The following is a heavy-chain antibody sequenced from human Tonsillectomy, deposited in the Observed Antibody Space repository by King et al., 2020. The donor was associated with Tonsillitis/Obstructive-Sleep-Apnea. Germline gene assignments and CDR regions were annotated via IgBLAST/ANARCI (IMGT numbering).Heavy chain of an antibody. CDR1: GFTFSSYA. J-gene: IGHJ6*02. CDR3: ARDVRSDVVRFLEWVYYGMDV. Sequence: VQLVESGGGVVQPGRSLRLSCAASGFTFSSYAMHWVRQAPGKGLEWVAVISYDGSNKYYADSVKGRFTISRDNSKNTLYLQMNSLRAEDTAVYYCARDVRSDVVRFLEWVYYGMDVWGQGTTVTVSS. D-gene: IGHD3-3*01. CDR2: ISYDGSNK. V-gene: IGHV3-30*04.